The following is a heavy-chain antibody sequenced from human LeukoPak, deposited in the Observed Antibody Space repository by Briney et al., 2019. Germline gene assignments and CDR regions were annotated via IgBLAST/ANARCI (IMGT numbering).Heavy chain of an antibody. CDR3: ARGYDFWSGSYHYYMDV. CDR1: GYTFTSLD. Sequence: ASVKVSCKTSGYTFTSLDINWVRQATGQGLEWMGWTNPNSGNTGYARNFQGRVTITRNTSISTAYMELSSLRSEDTAVYYCARGYDFWSGSYHYYMDVWGKGTSVTVSS. CDR2: TNPNSGNT. D-gene: IGHD3-3*01. V-gene: IGHV1-8*03. J-gene: IGHJ6*03.